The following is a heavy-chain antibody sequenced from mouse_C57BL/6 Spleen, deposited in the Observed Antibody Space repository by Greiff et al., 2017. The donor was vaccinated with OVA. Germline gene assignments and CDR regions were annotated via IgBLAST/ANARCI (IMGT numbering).Heavy chain of an antibody. V-gene: IGHV3-6*01. J-gene: IGHJ1*03. Sequence: EVKLVESGPGLVKPSQSLSLTCSVTGYSITSGYYWNWIRQFPGNKLEWMGYISYDGSNNYNPSLKNRISITRDTSKNQFFLKLNSVTTEDTATYYCARVLWYFDVWGTGTTVTVSS. CDR3: ARVLWYFDV. CDR2: ISYDGSN. CDR1: GYSITSGYY.